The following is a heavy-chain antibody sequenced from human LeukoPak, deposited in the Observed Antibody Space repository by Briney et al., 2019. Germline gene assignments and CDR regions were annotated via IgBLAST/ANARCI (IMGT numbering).Heavy chain of an antibody. CDR3: ASRITAAGTENDY. Sequence: ASVKVSCKASGYTFTGYYMHWVRQAPGQGLEWMGWINPNSGGTNYAQKFQGRVTMTRDTSISTAYLQWSSLKASDTAMYYYASRITAAGTENDYWGQGTLVTVSS. J-gene: IGHJ4*02. CDR2: INPNSGGT. D-gene: IGHD6-13*01. V-gene: IGHV1-2*02. CDR1: GYTFTGYY.